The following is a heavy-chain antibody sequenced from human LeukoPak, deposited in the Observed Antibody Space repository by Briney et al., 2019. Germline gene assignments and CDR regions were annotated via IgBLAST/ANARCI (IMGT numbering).Heavy chain of an antibody. Sequence: GGSLRLSCAASGFTFSSYAMSWVRQAPGKGLEWVSAISGSGENTNYADSVKGRFTMPRDNSRNMLYLQMNSLRDEDTAKYYCAKTVSGSYSYQGGDYWGQGTLVTVSS. J-gene: IGHJ4*02. CDR1: GFTFSSYA. CDR2: ISGSGENT. CDR3: AKTVSGSYSYQGGDY. D-gene: IGHD3-16*02. V-gene: IGHV3-23*01.